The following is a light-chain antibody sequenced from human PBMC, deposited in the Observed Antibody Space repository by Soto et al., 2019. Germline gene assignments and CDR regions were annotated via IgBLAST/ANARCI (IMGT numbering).Light chain of an antibody. Sequence: QSALTQPPSASGSPGQSVTISCTGTSSDIGADNYVSWYQQHPGKAPKLMIYDVSKRPSGVPDRFSGSKSGNTASLTVSGLQAEDEADSYCSSYAGTNIVFGGGTKLTVL. V-gene: IGLV2-8*01. CDR3: SSYAGTNIV. J-gene: IGLJ3*02. CDR2: DVS. CDR1: SSDIGADNY.